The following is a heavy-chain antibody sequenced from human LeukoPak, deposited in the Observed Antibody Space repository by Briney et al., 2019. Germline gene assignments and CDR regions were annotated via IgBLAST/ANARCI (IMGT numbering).Heavy chain of an antibody. Sequence: GGSLRLSCAASGFTFNIYWMSWVRQTPGKGLEWVANINQDGSEKYYVDSVKGRFTISRDNARNSLYLQMNSLRTEDTSVYYCAPHCSSASCPDYWGQGTLVTVSS. CDR1: GFTFNIYW. CDR3: APHCSSASCPDY. V-gene: IGHV3-7*01. J-gene: IGHJ4*02. D-gene: IGHD2-2*01. CDR2: INQDGSEK.